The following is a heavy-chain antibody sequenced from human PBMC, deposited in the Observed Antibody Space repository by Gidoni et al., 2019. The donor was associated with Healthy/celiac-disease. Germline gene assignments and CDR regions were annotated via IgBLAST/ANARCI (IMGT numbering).Heavy chain of an antibody. CDR1: GFTFGDYA. Sequence: EVQLVESGGGLVQPGRSLRLSCTASGFTFGDYAMGWVRQAPGKGLEWVGFIRSKAYGGTTEYAASVKGRFTISRDDSKSIAYLQMNSLKTEDTAVYYCTRSNYYDSSGYYYFQHWGQGTLVTVSS. V-gene: IGHV3-49*04. CDR3: TRSNYYDSSGYYYFQH. J-gene: IGHJ1*01. CDR2: IRSKAYGGTT. D-gene: IGHD3-22*01.